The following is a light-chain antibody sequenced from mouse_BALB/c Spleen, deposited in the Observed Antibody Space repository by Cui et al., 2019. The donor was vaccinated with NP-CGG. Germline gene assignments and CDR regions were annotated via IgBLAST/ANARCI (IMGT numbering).Light chain of an antibody. V-gene: IGLV1*01. Sequence: QAVVTQDSAPTTSPGETVTLTCRSSTGAVTASNYANWVQEKPDHLFTGLIGGTKNRIPGVPARFSGSLIGDKAALTITGAQTEDEAIYFCALWYSNHWVFGGGTKLTVL. CDR1: TGAVTASNY. CDR2: GTK. J-gene: IGLJ1*01. CDR3: ALWYSNHWV.